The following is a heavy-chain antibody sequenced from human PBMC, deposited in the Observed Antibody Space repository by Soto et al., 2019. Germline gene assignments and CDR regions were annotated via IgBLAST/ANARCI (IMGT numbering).Heavy chain of an antibody. D-gene: IGHD3-10*01. CDR2: IIPIFGTA. Sequence: QVQLVQSGAEVKKPGSSVKVSCKASGGTFSSYAISWVRQAPGQGLEWMGGIIPIFGTANYAQKFQGRVTITADESTSSAYMELSSLRSEDTAVYYCSLYGSGSYSYYYYYGMDVWGQGTTVTVSS. V-gene: IGHV1-69*01. CDR1: GGTFSSYA. CDR3: SLYGSGSYSYYYYYGMDV. J-gene: IGHJ6*02.